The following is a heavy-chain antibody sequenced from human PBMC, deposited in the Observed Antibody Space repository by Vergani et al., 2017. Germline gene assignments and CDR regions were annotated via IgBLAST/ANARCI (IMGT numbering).Heavy chain of an antibody. J-gene: IGHJ5*02. CDR2: IYTSGST. CDR3: ARDGQVAATPGSVNGFDP. CDR1: GGSISSYY. V-gene: IGHV4-4*07. D-gene: IGHD2-15*01. Sequence: QVQLQESGPGLVKPSETLSLTCTVSGGSISSYYWSWIRQPAGKGLEWIGRIYTSGSTNYNPSLKSRVTMSVDTSKNQFSLKLSSVTAADTAVYYCARDGQVAATPGSVNGFDPWGQGTLVTVSS.